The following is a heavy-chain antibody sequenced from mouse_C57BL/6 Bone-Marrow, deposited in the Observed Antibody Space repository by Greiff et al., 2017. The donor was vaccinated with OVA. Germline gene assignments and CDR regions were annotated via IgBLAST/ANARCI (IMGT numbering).Heavy chain of an antibody. Sequence: EVKLVESGGGLVQPKGSLKLSCAASGFSFNTYAMNWVRQAPGKGLEWVARIRSKSNNYATYYADSVKDRFTISRDDSESMLYLQMNNLKTEDTAMYYCVRHGIYYYGSRDYAMDYWGQGTSVTVSS. CDR3: VRHGIYYYGSRDYAMDY. V-gene: IGHV10-1*01. CDR1: GFSFNTYA. CDR2: IRSKSNNYAT. J-gene: IGHJ4*01. D-gene: IGHD1-1*01.